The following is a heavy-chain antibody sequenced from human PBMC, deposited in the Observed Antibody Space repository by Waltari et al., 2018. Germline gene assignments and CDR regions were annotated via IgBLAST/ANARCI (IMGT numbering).Heavy chain of an antibody. CDR1: GYILTYFY. CDR3: ARAGSTLVWGVAE. J-gene: IGHJ4*02. Sequence: QVQLVQSEAEVRKPGASVKVSCKASGYILTYFYMHWVRQAPGQGLEWMGMVNPNGGGTAYAQKLQDRVTMTSDTSTSTFYMELSSLRSEDTAVYYCARAGSTLVWGVAEWGQGTLVTVSS. CDR2: VNPNGGGT. D-gene: IGHD3-10*01. V-gene: IGHV1-46*04.